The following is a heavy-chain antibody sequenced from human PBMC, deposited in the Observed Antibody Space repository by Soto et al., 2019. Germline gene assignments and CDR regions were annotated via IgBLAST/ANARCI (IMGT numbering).Heavy chain of an antibody. CDR3: ARGRYGAD. CDR1: GYAFTTYG. V-gene: IGHV1-18*01. Sequence: QVHLVQSGAEVKKPGASVKVSCKGSGYAFTTYGITWGRQAPGQGIEWMGWISAHNGNTNYAQKLQGRVTVTRDTSTSTAYRELRSLSSDDTPVYYCARGRYGADWGQGALVTVSS. D-gene: IGHD3-10*01. J-gene: IGHJ4*02. CDR2: ISAHNGNT.